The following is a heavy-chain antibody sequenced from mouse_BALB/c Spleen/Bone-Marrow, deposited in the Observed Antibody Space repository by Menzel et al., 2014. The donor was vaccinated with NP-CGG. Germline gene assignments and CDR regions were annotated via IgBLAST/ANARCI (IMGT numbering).Heavy chain of an antibody. CDR1: GFNIKDTY. CDR2: IDPANGNT. D-gene: IGHD3-3*01. CDR3: AGDGAY. V-gene: IGHV14-3*02. J-gene: IGHJ3*01. Sequence: VTLKVFGAELVKPGASVKLSCTASGFNIKDTYMHWVKQRPEQGLEWIGRIDPANGNTKYDPKFQGKATITADTSSNTAYLQLSSLTSEDTAVYYCAGDGAYWGQGTLVTVSA.